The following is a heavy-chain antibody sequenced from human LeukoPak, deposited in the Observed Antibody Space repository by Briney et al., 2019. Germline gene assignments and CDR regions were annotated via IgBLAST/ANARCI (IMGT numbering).Heavy chain of an antibody. D-gene: IGHD1-26*01. V-gene: IGHV3-48*02. CDR1: AFAFSTYS. CDR3: ARVLWASYYFEY. CDR2: ISSGSSSI. J-gene: IGHJ4*02. Sequence: GGSLRLSCAASAFAFSTYSMNWVRQAPGKGLEWVSYISSGSSSIPYADSVKGRFTIYRDNAKNSLYLQMNSLRDEDTAVYYCARVLWASYYFEYWGQGTLVTVSS.